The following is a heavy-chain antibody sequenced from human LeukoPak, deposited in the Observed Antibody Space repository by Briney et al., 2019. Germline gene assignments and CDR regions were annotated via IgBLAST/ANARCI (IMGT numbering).Heavy chain of an antibody. Sequence: SETLSLTCTVSGGSISSYYWSWIRQPPGKGLEWVGYMYYSGITNYNPSLKSRVTISVDTCKIQISLNLRSETAAVTVIYYCAKAKVLAAPEYYYYLDVWGKGTPVTVSS. D-gene: IGHD2/OR15-2a*01. V-gene: IGHV4-59*01. J-gene: IGHJ6*03. CDR3: AKAKVLAAPEYYYYLDV. CDR2: MYYSGIT. CDR1: GGSISSYY.